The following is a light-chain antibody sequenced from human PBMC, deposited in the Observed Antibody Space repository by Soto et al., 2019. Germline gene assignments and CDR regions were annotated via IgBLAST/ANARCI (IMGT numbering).Light chain of an antibody. Sequence: QSALTQPASVSGSPGQSITISCTGTSSDVGGHNLVSWYQQHPGKAPKFMIYKVNKRPSGVFNRFSGSKSGNTASLTISGLQAEDEADYYWCSHVGCSTWTWVFGGGTKLTVL. CDR2: KVN. CDR1: SSDVGGHNL. J-gene: IGLJ3*02. CDR3: CSHVGCSTWTWV. V-gene: IGLV2-23*02.